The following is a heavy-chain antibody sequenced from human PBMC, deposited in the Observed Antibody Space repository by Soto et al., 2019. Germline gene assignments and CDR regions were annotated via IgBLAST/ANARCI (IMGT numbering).Heavy chain of an antibody. D-gene: IGHD5-12*01. CDR1: GYSFTGYY. CDR2: INPNSGAT. CDR3: ARDSVSTIGDFDN. Sequence: QVQLVQSGAEMKKPGASVTVSCKASGYSFTGYYLHWVRQAPGQGLEWLGWINPNSGATNHAQKFQGRVTMTRDRSITTAYMDLNRLTSDDTAVYYCARDSVSTIGDFDNWGQGTLVTVSS. J-gene: IGHJ4*02. V-gene: IGHV1-2*02.